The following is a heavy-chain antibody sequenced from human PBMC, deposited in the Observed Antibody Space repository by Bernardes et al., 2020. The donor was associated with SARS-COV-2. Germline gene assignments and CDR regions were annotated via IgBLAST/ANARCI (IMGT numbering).Heavy chain of an antibody. CDR1: GGSISSYY. CDR2: IYYSGST. V-gene: IGHV4-59*01. CDR3: ARIPYGSGSYLPDY. D-gene: IGHD3-10*01. J-gene: IGHJ4*02. Sequence: SETLSLTCTVSGGSISSYYWSWIRQPPGKGLEWIGYIYYSGSTNYNPSLKSRVTISVDTSKNQFSLKLSSVTAADTAVYYCARIPYGSGSYLPDYWGQGTLVTVSS.